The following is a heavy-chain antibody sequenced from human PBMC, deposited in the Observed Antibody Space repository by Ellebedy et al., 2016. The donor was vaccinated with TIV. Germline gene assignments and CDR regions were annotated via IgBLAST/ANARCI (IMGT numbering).Heavy chain of an antibody. D-gene: IGHD6-13*01. CDR1: GGSFSGYY. V-gene: IGHV4-31*11. CDR2: IYYSGST. Sequence: SETLSLXXAVYGGSFSGYYWSWIRQHPGKGLEWIGYIYYSGSTYYNPSLKSRVTISVDTSKNQFSLKLSSVTAADTAVYYCARDAAAGTGTNYWGQGTLVTVSS. J-gene: IGHJ4*02. CDR3: ARDAAAGTGTNY.